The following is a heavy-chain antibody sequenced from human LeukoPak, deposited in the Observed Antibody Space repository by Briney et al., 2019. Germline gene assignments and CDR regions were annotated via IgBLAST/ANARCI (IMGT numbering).Heavy chain of an antibody. V-gene: IGHV3-23*01. D-gene: IGHD4-17*01. Sequence: GGSLRLSCAASGFTFSSYSMSWVRQAPGKGLEWVSAISGSGGSTYYADSVKGRFTISRDNSKNTLYLQMNSLRAEDTAVYYCAKDPFPRSLRPFFDYWGQGTLVTVSS. CDR1: GFTFSSYS. CDR2: ISGSGGST. J-gene: IGHJ4*02. CDR3: AKDPFPRSLRPFFDY.